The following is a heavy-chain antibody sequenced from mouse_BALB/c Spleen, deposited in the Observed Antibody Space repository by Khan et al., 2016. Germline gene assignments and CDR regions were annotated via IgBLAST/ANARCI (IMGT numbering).Heavy chain of an antibody. V-gene: IGHV3-8*02. CDR2: ISYSTST. D-gene: IGHD2-1*01. J-gene: IGHJ1*01. CDR1: GDSITSGY. Sequence: VKLEVSGPSLVKPSQTLSLTCSVTGDSITSGYWNWIRKFPGNKLEYMGYISYSTSTYYNPSLKSRVSITRDTSKNQYYLQLNSVTTEDTATYYCASFYGNYRGYFDVWGAGTTVTVSS. CDR3: ASFYGNYRGYFDV.